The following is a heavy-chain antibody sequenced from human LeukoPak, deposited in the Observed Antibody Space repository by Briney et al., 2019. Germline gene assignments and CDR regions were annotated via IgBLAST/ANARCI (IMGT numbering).Heavy chain of an antibody. D-gene: IGHD4-17*01. CDR3: ARGHGDFDY. Sequence: GGSLRLSCTTSGFIFSNYMSWVRQAPGKGLEWVSVIYSGGSTYYADSVKGRFTISRDNSKNTLYLQMNSLRAEDTAVYYCARGHGDFDYWGQGTLVTVSS. CDR1: GFIFSNY. V-gene: IGHV3-53*01. CDR2: IYSGGST. J-gene: IGHJ4*02.